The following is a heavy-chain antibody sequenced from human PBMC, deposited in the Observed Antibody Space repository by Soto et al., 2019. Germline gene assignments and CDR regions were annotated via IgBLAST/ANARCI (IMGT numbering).Heavy chain of an antibody. D-gene: IGHD2-15*01. CDR3: AHKGGRGAGMDV. CDR2: IYWDDDK. J-gene: IGHJ6*02. Sequence: QITLKESGPTLVKPTQTLTLTCTFSGFSVSTSGVGVAWIRQPPGKALECLALIYWDDDKRYSPFLQSRVTITKDPSKNQVVLTMTNMDPVDTATYYCAHKGGRGAGMDVWGQGTTVTVSS. V-gene: IGHV2-5*02. CDR1: GFSVSTSGVG.